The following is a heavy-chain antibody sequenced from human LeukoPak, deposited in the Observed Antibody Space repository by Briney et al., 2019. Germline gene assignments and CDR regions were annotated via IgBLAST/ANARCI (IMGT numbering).Heavy chain of an antibody. D-gene: IGHD6-13*01. V-gene: IGHV1-8*01. Sequence: ASVKVSCKASGYTFGSYDINWVRQATGQGPEWMGWMNPNSGNTGYAEKFQGRVTMTRDTSTSTAYMELSSLRSEDTAVYYCPRAGIAAAGLDYWGQGTLVTVSS. CDR1: GYTFGSYD. J-gene: IGHJ4*02. CDR3: PRAGIAAAGLDY. CDR2: MNPNSGNT.